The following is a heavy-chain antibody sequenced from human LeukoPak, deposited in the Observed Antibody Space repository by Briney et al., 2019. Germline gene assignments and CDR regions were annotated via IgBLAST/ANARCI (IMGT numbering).Heavy chain of an antibody. V-gene: IGHV3-21*01. J-gene: IGHJ6*03. CDR3: ARHHDYYYYMDV. Sequence: GGSLRLSCAASGFTFSSYSMNWVRQAPGKGLEWVSSISSSSTYIHYADSMKGRFTISRDNAKNSLYLQMNSLRAEDTAVYYCARHHDYYYYMDVWGKGTTVTISS. CDR1: GFTFSSYS. CDR2: ISSSSTYI.